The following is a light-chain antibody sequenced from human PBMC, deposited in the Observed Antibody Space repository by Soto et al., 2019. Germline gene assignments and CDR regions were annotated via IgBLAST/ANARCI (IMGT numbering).Light chain of an antibody. J-gene: IGKJ2*01. CDR2: LGS. CDR1: QSLLHSDGYNY. Sequence: VMTQSPLSLPVTPGEPASISCRSSQSLLHSDGYNYLHWYLQKSGQSPQLMIYLGSNRASGVPDRFSGSESGTEFTLKISRVEAEDVGIYYCMQGLEPPYTFGHGTKLEIK. V-gene: IGKV2-28*01. CDR3: MQGLEPPYT.